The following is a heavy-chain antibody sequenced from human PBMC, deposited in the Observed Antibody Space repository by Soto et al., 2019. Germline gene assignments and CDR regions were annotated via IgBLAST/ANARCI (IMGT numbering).Heavy chain of an antibody. D-gene: IGHD3-16*01. CDR2: IFYNGNT. Sequence: TLSLTCTVSGGSISSGGYSWSWIRQHPGKGLEWIGYIFYNGNTYYNPSLKSRGTISIDTSKNEFSLKLSSVTAADTAVYYCARDGGVRGRFDYWGQGTLVTVSS. V-gene: IGHV4-31*03. CDR3: ARDGGVRGRFDY. CDR1: GGSISSGGYS. J-gene: IGHJ4*02.